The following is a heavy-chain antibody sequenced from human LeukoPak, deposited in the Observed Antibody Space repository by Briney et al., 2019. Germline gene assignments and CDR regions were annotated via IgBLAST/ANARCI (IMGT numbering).Heavy chain of an antibody. CDR1: GFTFDDYA. D-gene: IGHD6-19*01. J-gene: IGHJ4*02. CDR2: ISWNSGSI. CDR3: ARLESDRSGWYGMYFDY. V-gene: IGHV3-9*01. Sequence: GGSLRLSCAASGFTFDDYAMHWVRQAPGKGLEWVSGISWNSGSIGYADSVKGRFTISRDNAKNSLYLQMNSLRAEDTALYYCARLESDRSGWYGMYFDYWGQGTLVTVSS.